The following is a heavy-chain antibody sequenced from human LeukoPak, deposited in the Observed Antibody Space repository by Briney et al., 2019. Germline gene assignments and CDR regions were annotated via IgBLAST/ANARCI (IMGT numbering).Heavy chain of an antibody. CDR3: ATTPGPGDY. CDR1: GFAFSNYS. D-gene: IGHD1-14*01. V-gene: IGHV3-21*01. CDR2: ISSGSGYI. J-gene: IGHJ4*02. Sequence: GGSLRLSCAASGFAFSNYSMNWVRQAPGKGLEWVSSISSGSGYIYYADSMKGRFTISRDNAENSLYLQMNSLRAEDTAVYYCATTPGPGDYWGQGTLVTVSS.